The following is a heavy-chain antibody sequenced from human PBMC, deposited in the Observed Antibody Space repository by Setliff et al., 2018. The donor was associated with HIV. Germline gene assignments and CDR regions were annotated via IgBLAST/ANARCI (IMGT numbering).Heavy chain of an antibody. Sequence: LRLSCAASGFTFDDYAMHWVRQAPGKGLEWVSGISWNSGSIGYADSVKGRFTISRDNSKNTVFLQLNALRRDDTAVYYCASARIPTGGTSTSLDFWGQGALVTVSS. CDR3: ASARIPTGGTSTSLDF. D-gene: IGHD1-1*01. J-gene: IGHJ4*02. CDR1: GFTFDDYA. V-gene: IGHV3-9*01. CDR2: ISWNSGSI.